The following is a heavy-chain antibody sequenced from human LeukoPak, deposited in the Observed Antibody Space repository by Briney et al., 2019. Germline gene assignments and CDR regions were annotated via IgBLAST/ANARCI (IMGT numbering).Heavy chain of an antibody. J-gene: IGHJ6*02. Sequence: GGSLRLSCAASGFTFDDYAMHWVRQAPGKGLEWVSGISWNSGSIGYADSVKGRFTISRDNAKNSLYLQMNSLRAEDTALYYCAKDVGSLGLIKHYYGMDVWGQGTTVTVSS. D-gene: IGHD1-26*01. CDR1: GFTFDDYA. CDR2: ISWNSGSI. CDR3: AKDVGSLGLIKHYYGMDV. V-gene: IGHV3-9*01.